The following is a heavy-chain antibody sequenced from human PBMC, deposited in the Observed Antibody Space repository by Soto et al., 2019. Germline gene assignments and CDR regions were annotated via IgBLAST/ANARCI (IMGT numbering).Heavy chain of an antibody. CDR1: GGTFSSYA. J-gene: IGHJ3*02. Sequence: SVKVSCKASGGTFSSYAISWVRQAPGQGLEWMGGIIPIFGTANYAQKFQGRVTITADESTSTAYMELSSLRSEDTAVYYCASSDYYDSSGYPLAFDIWGQGTMVTVSS. V-gene: IGHV1-69*13. CDR2: IIPIFGTA. D-gene: IGHD3-22*01. CDR3: ASSDYYDSSGYPLAFDI.